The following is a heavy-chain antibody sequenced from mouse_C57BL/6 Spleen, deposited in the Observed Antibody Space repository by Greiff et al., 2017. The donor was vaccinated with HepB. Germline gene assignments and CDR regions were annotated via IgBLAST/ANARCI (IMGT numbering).Heavy chain of an antibody. CDR1: GYSITSGYY. D-gene: IGHD1-1*01. Sequence: EVKLQESGPGLVKPSQSLSLTCSVTGYSITSGYYWNWIRQFPGNKLEWMGYISYDGSNNSNPSLKNRISITRGTSKNQFFLKLNSVTTEDTSTYCCASVYYAWFAYWGQGTLVTVSA. CDR3: ASVYYAWFAY. CDR2: ISYDGSN. J-gene: IGHJ3*01. V-gene: IGHV3-6*01.